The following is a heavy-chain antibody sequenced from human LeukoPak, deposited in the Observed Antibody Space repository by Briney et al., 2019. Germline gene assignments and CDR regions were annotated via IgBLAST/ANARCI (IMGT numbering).Heavy chain of an antibody. D-gene: IGHD3-22*01. J-gene: IGHJ4*02. CDR2: FDPEDGET. CDR1: GYTLTELS. Sequence: ASVKVSCKVSGYTLTELSMHWVRQGPGKGLEWMGGFDPEDGETIYAQEFQGRVTMTEDTSTDTAYMELSSLRSEDTAVYYCATVPKPYYYDSSGYLYYWGQGTLVTVSS. CDR3: ATVPKPYYYDSSGYLYY. V-gene: IGHV1-24*01.